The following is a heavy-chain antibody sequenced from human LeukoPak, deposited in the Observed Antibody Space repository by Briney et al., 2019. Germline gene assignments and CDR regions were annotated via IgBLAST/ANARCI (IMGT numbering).Heavy chain of an antibody. CDR2: TYYRSKWLN. CDR3: ARAGGEGFDH. J-gene: IGHJ4*02. CDR1: GDSVSSNSAG. D-gene: IGHD3-16*01. V-gene: IGHV6-1*01. Sequence: SQTLSLTCAISGDSVSSNSAGWNWIRQSPSRGLEWLGRTYYRSKWLNDYAVSLESRITVNPDTSKNQFSLQLNSVTPEDTAVYYCARAGGEGFDHWGQGTLVTISS.